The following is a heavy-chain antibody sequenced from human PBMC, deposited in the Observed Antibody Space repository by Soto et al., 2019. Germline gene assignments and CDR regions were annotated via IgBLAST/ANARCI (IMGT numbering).Heavy chain of an antibody. CDR3: AKDLTRQLAYWLDP. V-gene: IGHV1-2*02. Sequence: ASVKVSCKASGFSFTGYYIHWLRRAPGQGLEWMGWINAHSGGTEYAQKFQGRVTLTRDTSIATAYLTLTSLTSDDTALYYCAKDLTRQLAYWLDPWGQGTQVTVSS. CDR1: GFSFTGYY. CDR2: INAHSGGT. J-gene: IGHJ5*02. D-gene: IGHD6-6*01.